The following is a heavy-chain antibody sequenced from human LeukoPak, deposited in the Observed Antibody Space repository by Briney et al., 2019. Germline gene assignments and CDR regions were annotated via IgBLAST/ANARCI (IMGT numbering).Heavy chain of an antibody. V-gene: IGHV6-1*01. CDR2: TDYRSKWHY. D-gene: IGHD6-13*01. J-gene: IGHJ3*02. CDR3: ATIAAVGYDAFDI. CDR1: VDSVSSNSGV. Sequence: SQTLSLTCAISVDSVSSNSGVWNWIRQSPSRGLEWLGRTDYRSKWHYDYAVSVKSRITINPDTSKNQFSLQLNSVTPEDTAVYYCATIAAVGYDAFDIWGQGTMVTVSS.